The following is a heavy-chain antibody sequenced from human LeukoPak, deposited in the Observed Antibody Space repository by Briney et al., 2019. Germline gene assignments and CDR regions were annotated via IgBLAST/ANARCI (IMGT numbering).Heavy chain of an antibody. D-gene: IGHD3-10*01. CDR2: ISSNGGST. J-gene: IGHJ4*02. Sequence: SGGSLRLSCSASGFTFSTYAINWARQAPGKGLEYVSVISSNGGSTYYADSVKGRFTISRDNSKNTLYLQMSSLRAEDTAVYYCALGEIYFDYWGQGTLVTVSS. CDR3: ALGEIYFDY. V-gene: IGHV3-64D*09. CDR1: GFTFSTYA.